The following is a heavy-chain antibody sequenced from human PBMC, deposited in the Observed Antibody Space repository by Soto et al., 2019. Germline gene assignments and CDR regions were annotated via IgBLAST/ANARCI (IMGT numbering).Heavy chain of an antibody. D-gene: IGHD6-13*01. CDR3: AREPDGYSSSWPPHFDY. CDR1: GFTFDDYA. CDR2: ISWNSGSI. Sequence: LRLSYAASGFTFDDYAMHWVRQAPGKGLEWVSGISWNSGSIGYADPVKGRFTISRDNAKNSLYLQMNSLRAEDTALYYCAREPDGYSSSWPPHFDYWGQGTLVTVSS. V-gene: IGHV3-9*01. J-gene: IGHJ4*02.